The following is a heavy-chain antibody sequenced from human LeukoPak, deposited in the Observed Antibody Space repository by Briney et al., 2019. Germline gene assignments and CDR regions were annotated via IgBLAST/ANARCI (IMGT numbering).Heavy chain of an antibody. CDR1: GFTFSSYA. CDR2: ISYDGSNK. Sequence: GGSLRLSCAASGFTFSSYAMHWVRQAPGKGQEWVAVISYDGSNKYYADSVKGRFTISRDNSKNTLYLQMNSLRAEDTAVYYCARGRPGAFDIWGQGTMVTVSS. J-gene: IGHJ3*02. V-gene: IGHV3-30-3*01. CDR3: ARGRPGAFDI.